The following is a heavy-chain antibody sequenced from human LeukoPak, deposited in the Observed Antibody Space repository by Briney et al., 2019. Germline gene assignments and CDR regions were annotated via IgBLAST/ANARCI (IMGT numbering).Heavy chain of an antibody. D-gene: IGHD4-17*01. CDR1: GFTFSSYA. CDR3: AREDYGDYNGGGALGY. CDR2: ISYDGSNK. Sequence: GGSLRLSCAASGFTFSSYAMHWVRQAPGKGLEWVAVISYDGSNKYYADFVKGRFTISRDNSKNTLYLQMNSLRAEDTAVYYCAREDYGDYNGGGALGYWGQGTLVTVSS. J-gene: IGHJ4*02. V-gene: IGHV3-30*04.